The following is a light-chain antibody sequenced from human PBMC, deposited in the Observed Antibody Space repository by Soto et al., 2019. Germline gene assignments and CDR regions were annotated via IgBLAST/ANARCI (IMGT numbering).Light chain of an antibody. Sequence: EIVLTQSPATLSLSPGERATLSCRASQSVSTNLAWYQHKPGQAPRLLMYGASSRATGIPDRLSGSGSGTDFTLTISRLEPEDFAVYYCQQYGSSPITFGQGTRLEIK. CDR2: GAS. J-gene: IGKJ5*01. CDR1: QSVSTN. V-gene: IGKV3-20*01. CDR3: QQYGSSPIT.